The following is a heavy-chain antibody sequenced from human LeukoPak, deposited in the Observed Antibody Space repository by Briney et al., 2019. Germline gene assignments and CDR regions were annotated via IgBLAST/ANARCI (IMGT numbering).Heavy chain of an antibody. V-gene: IGHV3-13*04. Sequence: PGGSLRLSCAASGFTFSSYDMHWVRQATGKGLEWVSAIGTAGDTYYPGSVKGRFTISRENAKNSLYLQMNSLRAGDTAVYYCARVAITMIVVVITTLDYWGQGTLVTVSS. CDR1: GFTFSSYD. J-gene: IGHJ4*02. CDR3: ARVAITMIVVVITTLDY. D-gene: IGHD3-22*01. CDR2: IGTAGDT.